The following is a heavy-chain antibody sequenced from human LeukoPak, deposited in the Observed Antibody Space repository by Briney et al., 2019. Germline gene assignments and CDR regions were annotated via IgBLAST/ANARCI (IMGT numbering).Heavy chain of an antibody. CDR3: ARVNRFCSGGSCYHIDS. CDR2: ISNDGGST. V-gene: IGHV3-64*01. CDR1: GFSFSSYA. D-gene: IGHD2-15*01. J-gene: IGHJ4*02. Sequence: GGSLRLSCAASGFSFSSYAMHWVRQAPGKGLEYVSAISNDGGSTYYANSVKGRFTISRDNSKNTLYLQMGTLRAEDMAVYYCARVNRFCSGGSCYHIDSWGQGTLVTVSS.